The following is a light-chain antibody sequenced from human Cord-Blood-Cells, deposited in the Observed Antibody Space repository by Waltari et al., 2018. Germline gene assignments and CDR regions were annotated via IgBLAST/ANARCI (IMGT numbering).Light chain of an antibody. CDR3: QSYDSSNQV. CDR1: SGSIASNY. Sequence: NFMLTQPHSVSESPGKTVTISCTRSSGSIASNYVQWYQPRPGSAPTTVIYEDNQRPSGVPDRVSGSIDSSSNSASLTISGLKTEDEADYYCQSYDSSNQVFGGGTKLTVL. CDR2: EDN. V-gene: IGLV6-57*03. J-gene: IGLJ3*02.